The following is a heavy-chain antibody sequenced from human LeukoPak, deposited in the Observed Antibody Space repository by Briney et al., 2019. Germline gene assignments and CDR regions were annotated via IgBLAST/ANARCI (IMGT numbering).Heavy chain of an antibody. V-gene: IGHV3-66*02. CDR3: AKDLREQQLTGGFDY. CDR1: GFTVSNNY. CDR2: IYSGGST. J-gene: IGHJ4*02. D-gene: IGHD6-13*01. Sequence: GGSLRLSCAASGFTVSNNYMRWVRQAPGKGLEWVSLIYSGGSTYYADSVKGRFTISRDNSKNTLYLQMNSLRAEDTAVYYCAKDLREQQLTGGFDYWGQGTLVTVSS.